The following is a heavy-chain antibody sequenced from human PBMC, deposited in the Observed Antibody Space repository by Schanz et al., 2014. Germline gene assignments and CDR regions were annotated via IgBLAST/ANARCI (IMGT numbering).Heavy chain of an antibody. CDR1: GYTFTRSG. J-gene: IGHJ3*02. Sequence: QVQLVQSGGEVKTPGASVKVSCKASGYTFTRSGISWVRQAPGQGLEWMGWIGGSDGNTNFAQKFQGRVTMTTDTSTSTVYMELRSLTSDDSAVYYCAFDRDDAYDIWGQGTTVTVSS. CDR3: AFDRDDAYDI. CDR2: IGGSDGNT. D-gene: IGHD3-9*01. V-gene: IGHV1-18*01.